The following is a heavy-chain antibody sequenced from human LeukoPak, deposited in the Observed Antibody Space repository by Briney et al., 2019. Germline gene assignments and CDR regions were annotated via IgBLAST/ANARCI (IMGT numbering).Heavy chain of an antibody. V-gene: IGHV4-4*02. CDR1: GGSISSSNW. CDR3: ARIIVGATGDYFDY. D-gene: IGHD1-26*01. Sequence: SETLSLTCAVSGGSISSSNWWSWVRQPPGKGLEWIGEIYHSGSTNYNPSLKSRVTISVDTSKNQFSLKLSSVTAADTAVYYCARIIVGATGDYFDYWGQGILVTVSS. J-gene: IGHJ4*02. CDR2: IYHSGST.